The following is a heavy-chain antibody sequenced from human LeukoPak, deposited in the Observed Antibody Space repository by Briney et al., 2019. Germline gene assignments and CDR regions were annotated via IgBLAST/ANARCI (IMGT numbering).Heavy chain of an antibody. Sequence: GGSLRLSCAASGFNFSSYSMNWVRQAAGKGLEWVSSISSSSSYIYYADSVKGRFTISRDNAKNSLYLQMNSLKTEDTAVYYCTLGYPAKQLPRYMDVWGKGTTVTVSS. D-gene: IGHD2-2*01. V-gene: IGHV3-21*04. CDR3: TLGYPAKQLPRYMDV. CDR1: GFNFSSYS. J-gene: IGHJ6*03. CDR2: ISSSSSYI.